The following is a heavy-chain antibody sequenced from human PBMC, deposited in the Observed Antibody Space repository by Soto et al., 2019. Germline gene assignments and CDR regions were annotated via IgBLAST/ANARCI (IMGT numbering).Heavy chain of an antibody. J-gene: IGHJ4*02. V-gene: IGHV3-11*01. CDR2: ISSRSSTI. D-gene: IGHD2-8*01. CDR1: GFTFSDYY. CDR3: ASGTNGAFFVY. Sequence: QVQLVESGGGLVKPGGSLRLSCAASGFTFSDYYMSWIRQAPGKGLEWVSYISSRSSTIFYADSVKGRFTISRDNVKNSLYLHMISLRAEDTAVYYCASGTNGAFFVYWGQGILVTVSS.